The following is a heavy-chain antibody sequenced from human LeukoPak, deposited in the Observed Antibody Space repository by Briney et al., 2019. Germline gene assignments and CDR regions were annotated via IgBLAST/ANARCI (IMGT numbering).Heavy chain of an antibody. D-gene: IGHD3-3*01. J-gene: IGHJ6*03. CDR1: GGTFSGYA. V-gene: IGHV1-69*05. CDR3: ASTIGGGPYYYYYMDV. Sequence: GASVKVSCKASGGTFSGYAISWERQAPGQGLEWMGGIIPIFGTANYAQKFQGRVTITTDESTSTAYMELSRLRSEDTAVDYCASTIGGGPYYYYYMDVWGKGTTVTVSS. CDR2: IIPIFGTA.